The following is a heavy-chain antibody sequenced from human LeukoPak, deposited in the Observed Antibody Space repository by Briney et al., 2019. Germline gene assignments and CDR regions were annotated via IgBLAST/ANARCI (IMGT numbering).Heavy chain of an antibody. CDR2: INPNSGGT. V-gene: IGHV1-2*02. CDR1: GYTFTGYY. CDR3: ASKNDSSGYYPTPIDAFDI. Sequence: RASVKVSCKASGYTFTGYYMHWVRQAPGQGLEWMGWINPNSGGTNYAQKFQGRVTMTRDTSISTAYMELSRLRSDDTAVYYCASKNDSSGYYPTPIDAFDIWGQGTMVTVSS. J-gene: IGHJ3*02. D-gene: IGHD3-22*01.